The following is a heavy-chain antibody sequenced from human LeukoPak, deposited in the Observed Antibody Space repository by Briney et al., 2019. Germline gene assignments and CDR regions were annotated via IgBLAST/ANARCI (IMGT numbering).Heavy chain of an antibody. CDR1: GYTFTSYY. D-gene: IGHD3-3*01. V-gene: IGHV1-46*01. J-gene: IGHJ4*02. Sequence: ASVKVSCKASGYTFTSYYMHWVRQAPGQGLEWMGIINPSGGSTSYAQKFQGRVTMTRDTSISTAYMELSRLRSDDTAVYYCALFDFWSGYHEYYFDYWGQGTLVTVSS. CDR2: INPSGGST. CDR3: ALFDFWSGYHEYYFDY.